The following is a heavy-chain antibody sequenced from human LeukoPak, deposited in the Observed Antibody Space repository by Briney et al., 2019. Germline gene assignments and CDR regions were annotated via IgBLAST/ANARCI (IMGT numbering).Heavy chain of an antibody. D-gene: IGHD3-22*01. CDR2: MNPNSGNT. J-gene: IGHJ6*02. Sequence: ASVKVSCKASGYTFTSYDINWVRQATGQGLEWMGWMNPNSGNTGYAQKFQGRVTMTRNTSISTAYMELSSLRSEDTAVYYCARDYYDSSGYDTYYYYYGMDVWGQGTTVTVSS. CDR3: ARDYYDSSGYDTYYYYYGMDV. V-gene: IGHV1-8*01. CDR1: GYTFTSYD.